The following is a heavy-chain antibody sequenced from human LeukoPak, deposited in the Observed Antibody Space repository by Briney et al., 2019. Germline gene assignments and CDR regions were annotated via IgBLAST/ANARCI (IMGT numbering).Heavy chain of an antibody. CDR2: INSDGSGT. CDR1: GFTFSTYW. Sequence: GGSLRLSCAASGFTFSTYWIHWVRQAPGKGLVWVSRINSDGSGTSYADSVKGRFTISRDNAKNTLYLQINSLRVEDTAVYYCVRDSSKWYYDFWGQGSLVTVSS. CDR3: VRDSSKWYYDF. V-gene: IGHV3-74*01. J-gene: IGHJ4*02. D-gene: IGHD6-13*01.